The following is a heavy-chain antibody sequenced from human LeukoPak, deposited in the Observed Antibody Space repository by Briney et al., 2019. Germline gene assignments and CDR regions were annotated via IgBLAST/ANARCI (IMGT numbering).Heavy chain of an antibody. CDR2: FDPEDGET. D-gene: IGHD6-19*01. CDR1: GYTLTELS. Sequence: GASVTVSYKVSGYTLTELSMQWVRQAPGKALEWMGGFDPEDGETIYAQKFQGRVTMTEDTSTDTAYMELSSLRSEDTAVYYCATFGWNYFDYWGQGTLVTVSS. CDR3: ATFGWNYFDY. V-gene: IGHV1-24*01. J-gene: IGHJ4*02.